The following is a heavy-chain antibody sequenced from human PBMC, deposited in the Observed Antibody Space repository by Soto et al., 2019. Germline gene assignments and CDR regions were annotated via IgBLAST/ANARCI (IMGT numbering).Heavy chain of an antibody. CDR1: GGSVSSGSYY. CDR3: ARVDDYGDYAFHDAFDI. V-gene: IGHV4-61*01. Sequence: PSETLSLTCTVSGGSVSSGSYYWSWIRQPPGKGLEWIGYIYYSGSTNYNPSLKSRVTISVDTSKNQFSLKLSSVTAADTAVYYCARVDDYGDYAFHDAFDIWGQGTMVTVSS. D-gene: IGHD4-17*01. J-gene: IGHJ3*02. CDR2: IYYSGST.